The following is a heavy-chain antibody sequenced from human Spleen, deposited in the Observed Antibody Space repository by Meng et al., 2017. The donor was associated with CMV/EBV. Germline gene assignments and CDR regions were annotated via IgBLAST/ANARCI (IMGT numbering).Heavy chain of an antibody. Sequence: GFAFSSFGLTWVRQAPGKGLEWISAIDGSGLTKYYGDSVKGRFTISRDNSRDTLFLQMVSLRAEDTAVYFCARVQYAISWYERSFDSWGQGTLVTVSS. D-gene: IGHD6-13*01. CDR3: ARVQYAISWYERSFDS. CDR2: IDGSGLTK. CDR1: GFAFSSFG. V-gene: IGHV3-23*01. J-gene: IGHJ5*01.